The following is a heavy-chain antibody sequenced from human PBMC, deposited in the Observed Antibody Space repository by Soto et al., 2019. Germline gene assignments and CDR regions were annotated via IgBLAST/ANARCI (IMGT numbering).Heavy chain of an antibody. CDR3: PKDLFGNCSSTARNMRTTGFDP. Sequence: GGSLRLSCAASGFTFSSYAMHWVRQAPGKGLEWVAVISYDGSNKYYADSVKGRFTISRDNSKNTLYLQMNSLRAEDTAVYYCPKDLFGNCSSTARNMRTTGFDPWGQGAVVTVSS. J-gene: IGHJ5*02. CDR2: ISYDGSNK. D-gene: IGHD2-2*01. CDR1: GFTFSSYA. V-gene: IGHV3-30-3*01.